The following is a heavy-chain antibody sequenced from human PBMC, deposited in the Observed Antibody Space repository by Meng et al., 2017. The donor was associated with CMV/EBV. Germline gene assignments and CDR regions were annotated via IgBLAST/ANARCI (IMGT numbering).Heavy chain of an antibody. V-gene: IGHV3-21*06. J-gene: IGHJ4*02. CDR1: GFTCSSYS. D-gene: IGHD2/OR15-2a*01. CDR3: AREAGHFYPDY. Sequence: LSCAASGFTCSSYSMNWGRQAQGKGLEWVSSIRSSSTYIHYADSVKGRFTISRDNAKNSLYLQMNSLRTEDTAVYYCAREAGHFYPDYWGQGTLVTVSS. CDR2: IRSSSTYI.